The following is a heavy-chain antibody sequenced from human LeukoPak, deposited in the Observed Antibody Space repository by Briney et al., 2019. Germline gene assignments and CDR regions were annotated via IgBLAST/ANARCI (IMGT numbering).Heavy chain of an antibody. J-gene: IGHJ4*02. CDR2: IYYSGST. Sequence: SETLSLTCTVSGGSISSGDYYWSWIRQPPGKGMEWIGYIYYSGSTYYNPSLKSRVTISVDTSKNQFSLKLSSVTAADTAVYYCASYYDSSGYFYWGQGTLVTVSS. D-gene: IGHD3-22*01. CDR3: ASYYDSSGYFY. CDR1: GGSISSGDYY. V-gene: IGHV4-30-4*01.